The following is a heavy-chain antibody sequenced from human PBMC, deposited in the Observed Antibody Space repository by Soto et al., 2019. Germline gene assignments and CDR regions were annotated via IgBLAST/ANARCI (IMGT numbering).Heavy chain of an antibody. D-gene: IGHD1-1*01. J-gene: IGHJ4*02. V-gene: IGHV3-11*04. CDR3: AKDLTWNQADY. Sequence: GGSLRLSCAASGFTFSDYYMSWIRQAPGKGLEWVSYISSSGSTIYYADSVKGRFTISRDNAKNTLYLQMNSLRAEDTAVYYCAKDLTWNQADYWGQGALVTVSS. CDR1: GFTFSDYY. CDR2: ISSSGSTI.